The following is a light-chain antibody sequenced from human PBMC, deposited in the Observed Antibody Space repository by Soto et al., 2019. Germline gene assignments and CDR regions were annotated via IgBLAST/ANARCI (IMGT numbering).Light chain of an antibody. CDR2: DVS. Sequence: DIQMTQSPSTLSASVGDRVTITCRASQSISSWLAWYQQKPGKAPNLLIYDVSSLGSGVSSRFSGSGSGTEFTLTISSLQPDDFATYYCQQYNSYSLFGGGTKVEIK. V-gene: IGKV1-5*01. CDR1: QSISSW. CDR3: QQYNSYSL. J-gene: IGKJ4*01.